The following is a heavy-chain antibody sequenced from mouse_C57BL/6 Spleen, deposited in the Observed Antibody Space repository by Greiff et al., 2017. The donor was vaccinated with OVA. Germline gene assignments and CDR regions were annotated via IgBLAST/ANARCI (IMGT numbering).Heavy chain of an antibody. CDR3: ARHEGAYYSNYGYFDY. Sequence: QVQLQQSGAELVKPGASVKLSCKASGYTFTEYTIHWVKQRSGQGLEWIGWFYPGSGSIKYNEKFKDKATLTADKSSSTVYMELSRLTSEDSAVYFGARHEGAYYSNYGYFDYWGQGTTLTVSS. D-gene: IGHD2-5*01. CDR2: FYPGSGSI. V-gene: IGHV1-62-2*01. CDR1: GYTFTEYT. J-gene: IGHJ2*01.